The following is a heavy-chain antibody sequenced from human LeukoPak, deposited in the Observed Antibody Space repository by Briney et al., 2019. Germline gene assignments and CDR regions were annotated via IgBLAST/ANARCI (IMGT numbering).Heavy chain of an antibody. V-gene: IGHV4-59*08. CDR2: IYYNGKT. CDR1: GGSMSSYY. CDR3: ARGGWSVDY. Sequence: SETLSLTCNVSGGSMSSYYWNWIRQPPGKGLEWIGYIYYNGKTNYSPSLNSRVTISVDTSRNQFSLKLNSVTAADTAVYYCARGGWSVDYWGQGTLVTVSS. D-gene: IGHD6-19*01. J-gene: IGHJ4*02.